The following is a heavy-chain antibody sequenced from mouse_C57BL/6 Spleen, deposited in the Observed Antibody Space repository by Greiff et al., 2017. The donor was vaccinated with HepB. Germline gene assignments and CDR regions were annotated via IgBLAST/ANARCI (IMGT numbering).Heavy chain of an antibody. CDR2: MLPGSGST. Sequence: QVQLQQSGAELMKPGASVKLSCKATGYTFTGYWLEWVKQRPGHGLEWIGEMLPGSGSTNYNEKFKGKATFTADTSSNTAYMQLSSLTTEDSAIYYCARGGAYDRNFWFAYWGQGTLVTVSA. J-gene: IGHJ3*01. CDR1: GYTFTGYW. D-gene: IGHD2-5*01. CDR3: ARGGAYDRNFWFAY. V-gene: IGHV1-9*01.